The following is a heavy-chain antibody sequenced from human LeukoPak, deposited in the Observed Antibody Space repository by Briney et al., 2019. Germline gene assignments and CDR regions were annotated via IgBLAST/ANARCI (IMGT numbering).Heavy chain of an antibody. CDR1: GFTFSSYA. D-gene: IGHD2-2*01. Sequence: PGGSLRLSCAASGFTFSSYAMSWVRQAPGKGLEWVSAISGSGGSTYYADSVKGRFTIPRDNSKNTLYLQMNSLRAEDTAVYYCAKVIGYCSSTSCSGGWFDPWGQGTLVTVSS. CDR2: ISGSGGST. V-gene: IGHV3-23*01. CDR3: AKVIGYCSSTSCSGGWFDP. J-gene: IGHJ5*02.